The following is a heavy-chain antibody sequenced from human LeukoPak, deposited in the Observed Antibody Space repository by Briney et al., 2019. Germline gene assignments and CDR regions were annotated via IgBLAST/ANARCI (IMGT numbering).Heavy chain of an antibody. Sequence: GGSLRLSCAASGFTFSSYAMHWVRQVPGKGLEWVAVISYDGSNKYYADSVKGRFTISRDNSKNTLYLQMNSLRAEDTAVYYCATPASYDSSGPLDYWGQGTLVTVSS. J-gene: IGHJ4*02. D-gene: IGHD3-22*01. V-gene: IGHV3-30-3*01. CDR2: ISYDGSNK. CDR1: GFTFSSYA. CDR3: ATPASYDSSGPLDY.